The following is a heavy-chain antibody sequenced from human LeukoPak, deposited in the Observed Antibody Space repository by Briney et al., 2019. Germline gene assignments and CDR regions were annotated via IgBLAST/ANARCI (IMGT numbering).Heavy chain of an antibody. J-gene: IGHJ4*02. V-gene: IGHV4-34*01. CDR1: GGSFSGYY. CDR3: AAGPGIAAAGTGGDY. CDR2: INHSGST. D-gene: IGHD6-13*01. Sequence: SETLSLTCAVYGGSFSGYYWSWIRQPPGKGLEWIGEINHSGSTNYNPSLKSLVTISVDTSKNQFSLKLSSVTAADTAVYYCAAGPGIAAAGTGGDYWGQGTLVTVSS.